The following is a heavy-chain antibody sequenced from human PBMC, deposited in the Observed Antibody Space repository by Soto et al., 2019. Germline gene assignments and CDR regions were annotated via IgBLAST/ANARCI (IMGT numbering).Heavy chain of an antibody. V-gene: IGHV4-59*01. CDR1: GGSISSYY. CDR2: IYYSGST. D-gene: IGHD2-21*01. Sequence: SETLSLTCTVSGGSISSYYWSWIRQPPGKGLEWIGYIYYSGSTNYNPSLKSRVTISVDTSKNQFSLKLSSVTAADTAVYYCARAGVDCFDYWGQGTLVTVYS. CDR3: ARAGVDCFDY. J-gene: IGHJ4*02.